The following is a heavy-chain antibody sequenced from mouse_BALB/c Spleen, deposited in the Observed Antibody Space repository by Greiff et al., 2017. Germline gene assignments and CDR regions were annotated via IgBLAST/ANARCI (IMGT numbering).Heavy chain of an antibody. CDR2: ISSGSSTI. Sequence: EVKVVESGGGLVQPGGSRKLSCAASGFTFSSFGMHWVRQAPEKGLEWVAYISSGSSTIYYADTVKGRFTISRDNPKNTLFLQMTSLRSEDTAMYYCARSSFGITTASWFAYWGQGTLVTVSA. CDR3: ARSSFGITTASWFAY. J-gene: IGHJ3*01. V-gene: IGHV5-17*02. D-gene: IGHD1-2*01. CDR1: GFTFSSFG.